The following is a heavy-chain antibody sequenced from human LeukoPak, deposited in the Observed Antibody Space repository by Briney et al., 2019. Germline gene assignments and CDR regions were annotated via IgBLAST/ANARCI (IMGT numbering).Heavy chain of an antibody. D-gene: IGHD6-13*01. CDR3: ARSGTYQYSSTSDY. Sequence: SETLSLTCAVYGASFRNYYWSWIRQTPGKRLEWIGEIDHSGATNYNPSLKSRVPISLDTSKNQFSLKLTSVIAADTAVYFCARSGTYQYSSTSDYWGQGTLVTVSS. CDR2: IDHSGAT. CDR1: GASFRNYY. V-gene: IGHV4-34*01. J-gene: IGHJ4*02.